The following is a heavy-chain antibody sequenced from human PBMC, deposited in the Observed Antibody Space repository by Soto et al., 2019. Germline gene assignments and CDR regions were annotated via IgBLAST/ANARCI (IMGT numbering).Heavy chain of an antibody. CDR3: ARSPGGWLYYGDY. Sequence: QVQLVQSGAEEKKPGASVKVSCKASGYTFTSYAMHWVRQAPGQRLAWMGWINAGNGNTKYSQKLQGRVTITRDKSASTAYMELSSLRSEDTAVYYCARSPGGWLYYGDYWGQGTLVTVSS. CDR2: INAGNGNT. J-gene: IGHJ4*02. V-gene: IGHV1-3*05. CDR1: GYTFTSYA. D-gene: IGHD6-19*01.